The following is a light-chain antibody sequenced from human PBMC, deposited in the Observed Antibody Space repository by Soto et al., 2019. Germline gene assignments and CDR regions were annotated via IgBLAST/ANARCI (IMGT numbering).Light chain of an antibody. CDR3: QQYYSWPL. J-gene: IGKJ3*01. V-gene: IGKV3-15*01. CDR1: QSVGNK. CDR2: DTS. Sequence: EIVMTQSPATLSVSPGEGATLSCRASQSVGNKLAWYQQKPGQPPSLLIYDTSTRAAAVPARFSGSGSGTAFTLTITGLQSEDFAVYYCQQYYSWPLFSPGTKVEI.